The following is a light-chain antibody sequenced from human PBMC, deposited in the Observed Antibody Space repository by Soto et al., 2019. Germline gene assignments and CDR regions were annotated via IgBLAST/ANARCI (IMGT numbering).Light chain of an antibody. Sequence: EIVLTQSPGTLSLSPVERATLSCRASQSVSSSYLAWYQQKPGQAPRLLIYGASSRATGIPDRFSGSGSGTDFTLSISRLEPEDFAVYYCQQRSNWPTFGQGTRLEIK. CDR1: QSVSSSY. CDR2: GAS. J-gene: IGKJ5*01. CDR3: QQRSNWPT. V-gene: IGKV3D-20*02.